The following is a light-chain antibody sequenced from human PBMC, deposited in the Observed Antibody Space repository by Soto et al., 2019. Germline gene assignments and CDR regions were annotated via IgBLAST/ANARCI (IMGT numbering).Light chain of an antibody. CDR1: QSISNY. Sequence: DIQMTQSPSSLSASVGDGVTITCRASQSISNYLNWYQQKPGKAPKLLIYTASTLQSGVPSRFSGSGSGTDFTLTISRLEPEDFAVYYCQQYGSSGTFGQGTKVDIK. V-gene: IGKV1-39*01. CDR2: TAS. CDR3: QQYGSSGT. J-gene: IGKJ1*01.